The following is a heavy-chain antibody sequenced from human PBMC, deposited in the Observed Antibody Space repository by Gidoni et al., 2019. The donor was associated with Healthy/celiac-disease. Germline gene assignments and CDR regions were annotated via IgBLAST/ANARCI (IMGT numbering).Heavy chain of an antibody. J-gene: IGHJ3*02. CDR1: GFTFRSYG. CDR2: IWYDGSNK. Sequence: QVQLVESGGGVVQPGRSLRLSCAASGFTFRSYGMHWVRQAPGKGLEWVAVIWYDGSNKYYADSVKGRFTISRDNSKNTLYLQMNSLRAEDTAVYYCARDAYCSGGSCYSYFVVADAFDIWGQGTMVTVSS. V-gene: IGHV3-33*01. D-gene: IGHD2-15*01. CDR3: ARDAYCSGGSCYSYFVVADAFDI.